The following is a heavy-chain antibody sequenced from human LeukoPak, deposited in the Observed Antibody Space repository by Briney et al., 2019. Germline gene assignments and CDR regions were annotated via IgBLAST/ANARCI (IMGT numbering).Heavy chain of an antibody. D-gene: IGHD2/OR15-2a*01. CDR1: GYSISSGYY. V-gene: IGHV4-38-2*02. CDR3: ARYYCSATKCPGIDY. CDR2: IYYSGST. J-gene: IGHJ4*02. Sequence: SETLSLTCTVSGYSISSGYYWGWIRQPPGKGLEWIGYIYYSGSTYYNPSLKSRVTMSVDTSKSQFSLKLSSVTAADTAVYYCARYYCSATKCPGIDYWGQGTLVTVSS.